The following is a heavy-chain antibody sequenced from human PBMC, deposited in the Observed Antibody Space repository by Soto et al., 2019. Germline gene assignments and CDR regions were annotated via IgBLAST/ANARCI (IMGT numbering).Heavy chain of an antibody. V-gene: IGHV1-69*02. J-gene: IGHJ4*02. D-gene: IGHD2-15*01. Sequence: QVQLVQSGAEVKTPGSSMKVSCKASGGTFSSYIVSWVRQAPGQGLEWMGRIIPILGITTYAQKFQGRVTIXEDKSTTTANMELSSLRSEDTAVYYCARGGHTEEDIWGQGTLVTVSS. CDR3: ARGGHTEEDI. CDR2: IIPILGIT. CDR1: GGTFSSYI.